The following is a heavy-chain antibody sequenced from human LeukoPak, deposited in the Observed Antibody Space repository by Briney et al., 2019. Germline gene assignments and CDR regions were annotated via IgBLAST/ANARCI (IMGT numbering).Heavy chain of an antibody. CDR2: FDPEDGET. J-gene: IGHJ5*02. D-gene: IGHD2-2*02. CDR3: ATVGAGAAIFGRWGYNWFDP. Sequence: ASVNVSCKVSGYTLTELSMHWVRQAPGKGLEWMGGFDPEDGETIYAQKFQGRVTMTEDTSTDTAYMELSSLRSEDTAVYYCATVGAGAAIFGRWGYNWFDPWGQGTLVTVSS. V-gene: IGHV1-24*01. CDR1: GYTLTELS.